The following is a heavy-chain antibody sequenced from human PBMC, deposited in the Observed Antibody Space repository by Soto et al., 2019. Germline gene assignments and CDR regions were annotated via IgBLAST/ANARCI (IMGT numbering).Heavy chain of an antibody. CDR3: VMALYGVSTYDF. CDR2: IYYSGST. D-gene: IGHD4-17*01. J-gene: IGHJ4*02. V-gene: IGHV4-59*01. CDR1: GGSISSYY. Sequence: SETLSLTCTVSGGSISSYYWSWIRQPPGKGLEWIGYIYYSGSTNYNPSLKSRVTISVDTSKNQFSLKLSSVTAADTAVYYCVMALYGVSTYDFWGQRSLVTGSA.